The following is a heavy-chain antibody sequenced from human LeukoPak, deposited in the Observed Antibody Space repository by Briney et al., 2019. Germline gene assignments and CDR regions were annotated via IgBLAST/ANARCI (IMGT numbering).Heavy chain of an antibody. J-gene: IGHJ4*02. D-gene: IGHD6-13*01. CDR1: GFTFSGSA. Sequence: GGSLRLSCAASGFTFSGSAMHWVRQASGKGLEWVAVISYDGSNKYYADSVKGRFTISRDNSKNTLYLQMNSLRAEDTAVYYCARDSRSSWYGEDFDYWGQGTLVTVSS. CDR3: ARDSRSSWYGEDFDY. CDR2: ISYDGSNK. V-gene: IGHV3-30*04.